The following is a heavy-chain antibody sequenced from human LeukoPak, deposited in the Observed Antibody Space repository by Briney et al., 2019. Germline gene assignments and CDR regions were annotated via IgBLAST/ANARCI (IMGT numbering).Heavy chain of an antibody. CDR1: GGPISSSSYY. Sequence: SETLSLTCSVSGGPISSSSYYWGWIRQPPGKGLEWIGYIYYSGSTYYNPSLKSRVTISVDTSKNQFSLKLRSVTAADTAVYYCARGTRVETVPNDYYYYMDVWGKGTTVTVSS. J-gene: IGHJ6*03. CDR3: ARGTRVETVPNDYYYYMDV. CDR2: IYYSGST. V-gene: IGHV4-39*07. D-gene: IGHD3-3*01.